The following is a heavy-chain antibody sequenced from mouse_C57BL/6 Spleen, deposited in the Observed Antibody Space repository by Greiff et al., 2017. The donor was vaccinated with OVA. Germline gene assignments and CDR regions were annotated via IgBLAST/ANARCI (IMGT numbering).Heavy chain of an antibody. J-gene: IGHJ4*01. Sequence: VQLQQSGPVLVKPGASVKMSCKASGYTFTDYYMNWVKQSHGKSLEWIGVINPYNGGTSYNQKFKGKATLTVDKSSSTAYMELNSLTSEDSAVYYCARRSYGNYVMDYWGQGTSVTVSS. V-gene: IGHV1-19*01. D-gene: IGHD2-1*01. CDR1: GYTFTDYY. CDR2: INPYNGGT. CDR3: ARRSYGNYVMDY.